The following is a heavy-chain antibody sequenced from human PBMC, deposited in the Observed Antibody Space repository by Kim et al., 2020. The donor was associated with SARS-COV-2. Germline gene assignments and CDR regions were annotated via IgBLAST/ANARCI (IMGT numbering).Heavy chain of an antibody. CDR3: ASDYYGSGSYGGGYDY. D-gene: IGHD3-10*01. Sequence: SETLSLTCTVSGGSISSSSYYWGWIRQPPGKGLEWIGSIYYSGSTYYNPSLKSRVTISVDTSKNQFSLKLSSVTAADTAVYYCASDYYGSGSYGGGYDYWGQGTLVTVSS. V-gene: IGHV4-39*01. CDR2: IYYSGST. J-gene: IGHJ4*02. CDR1: GGSISSSSYY.